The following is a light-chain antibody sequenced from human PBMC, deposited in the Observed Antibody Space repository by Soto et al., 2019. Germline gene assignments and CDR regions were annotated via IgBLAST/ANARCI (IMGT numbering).Light chain of an antibody. Sequence: EIVLTQSPGTLSLSPGERATLSCRASQSVSSSYLAWYQQKPGQAPRLLIYGASSRATGIPDRFSHSGSGTDFPLTISRLEPEDFAVYYCQQYGSSPITFGPGTKVDIK. CDR1: QSVSSSY. J-gene: IGKJ3*01. V-gene: IGKV3-20*01. CDR2: GAS. CDR3: QQYGSSPIT.